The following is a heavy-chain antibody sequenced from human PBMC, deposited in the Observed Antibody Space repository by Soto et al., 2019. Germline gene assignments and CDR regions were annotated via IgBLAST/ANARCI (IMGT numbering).Heavy chain of an antibody. J-gene: IGHJ5*02. CDR1: GFTFSSYA. Sequence: GGSLRLSCAASGFTFSSYAMSWVRQAPGKGLEWVSAISGSGGSTYYADSVKGRFTISRDNSKNTLYLQMNSLRAEDTAVYYCAKDFEYIVLMVPGLDPWGQGTLVTVSS. CDR2: ISGSGGST. CDR3: AKDFEYIVLMVPGLDP. V-gene: IGHV3-23*01. D-gene: IGHD2-8*01.